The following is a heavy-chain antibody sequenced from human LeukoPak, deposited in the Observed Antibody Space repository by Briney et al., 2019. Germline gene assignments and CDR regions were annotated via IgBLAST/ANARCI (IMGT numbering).Heavy chain of an antibody. CDR2: IYLSGST. CDR3: ARGRGIFDY. Sequence: PSDTLSLTCAVSGYSMSNINWLSWVRPTPGNGVDWIGEIYLSGSTNYNPSLKSRVTMSVDKSKNQFSLKLNSVTAADTAIYYCARGRGIFDYWGQGALVTVSS. V-gene: IGHV4-4*02. D-gene: IGHD5-24*01. J-gene: IGHJ4*02. CDR1: GYSMSNINW.